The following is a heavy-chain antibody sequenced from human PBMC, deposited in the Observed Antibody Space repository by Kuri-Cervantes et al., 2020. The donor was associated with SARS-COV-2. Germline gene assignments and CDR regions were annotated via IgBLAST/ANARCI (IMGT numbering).Heavy chain of an antibody. J-gene: IGHJ6*03. CDR2: ISSTSSYI. D-gene: IGHD6-13*01. CDR3: ARDCSSPYKYYYYYYMDV. Sequence: GASMKFSCAASEFIFSSYSMNWVRQAPGKGLEWVSSISSTSSYIYYADSVKGRFTISRDNAKNSLYLQMNSLRAEDTAVYYCARDCSSPYKYYYYYYMDVWGKGTTVTVSS. CDR1: EFIFSSYS. V-gene: IGHV3-21*01.